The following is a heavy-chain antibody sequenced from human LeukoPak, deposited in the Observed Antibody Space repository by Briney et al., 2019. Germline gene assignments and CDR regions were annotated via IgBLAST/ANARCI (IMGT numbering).Heavy chain of an antibody. J-gene: IGHJ4*02. CDR2: IYYSGST. V-gene: IGHV4-39*01. CDR1: GGSISSGSYY. Sequence: PSETLSLTCTVSGGSISSGSYYWGWIRQPPGKGLEWIGSIYYSGSTYYNPSLRSRVTISVDTSKNQFSLKLSSVTAADTAVYYCARHRIVGATTFDYWGQGTLVTVSS. CDR3: ARHRIVGATTFDY. D-gene: IGHD1-26*01.